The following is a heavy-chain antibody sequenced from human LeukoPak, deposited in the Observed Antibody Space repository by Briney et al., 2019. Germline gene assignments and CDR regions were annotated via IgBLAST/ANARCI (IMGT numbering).Heavy chain of an antibody. CDR3: ARTTEGGYTYGYFYYYYMDV. J-gene: IGHJ6*03. D-gene: IGHD5-18*01. CDR1: GGSISSYY. Sequence: PSETLSLTCTVSGGSISSYYWRWIRQPPGKGLEWIGYIYYSGSTNYNPSLKSRDTISADTPQNQFSLKLTPVTAADTAVYYCARTTEGGYTYGYFYYYYMDVWGKGTTVTISS. V-gene: IGHV4-59*01. CDR2: IYYSGST.